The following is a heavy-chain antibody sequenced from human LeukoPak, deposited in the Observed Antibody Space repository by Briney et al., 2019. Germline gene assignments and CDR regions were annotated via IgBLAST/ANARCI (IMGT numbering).Heavy chain of an antibody. CDR1: GGSFSGYY. Sequence: PSETLSLTCAVYGGSFSGYYWSWIRQPPGKGLEWIGEINHSGSTNYNPSLKSRVTISVDTSKNQFSLKLSSVTAADTAVYYCARHSSNWAPLDHWGQGTLVTVSS. D-gene: IGHD7-27*01. V-gene: IGHV4-34*01. CDR2: INHSGST. J-gene: IGHJ4*02. CDR3: ARHSSNWAPLDH.